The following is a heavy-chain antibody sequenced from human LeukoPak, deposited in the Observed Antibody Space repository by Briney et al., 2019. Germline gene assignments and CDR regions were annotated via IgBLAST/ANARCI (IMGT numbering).Heavy chain of an antibody. CDR3: AIFQGTYGDNENDY. Sequence: SVKVSCKASGGTFRSYAITWVRQAPGKGLEWMGGIIPMINTPKYAQKFQGRVSITADESTSTCYMEVSSLRSEDTAVYYCAIFQGTYGDNENDYWGQGTLVTVSS. CDR1: GGTFRSYA. D-gene: IGHD4-17*01. V-gene: IGHV1-69*13. J-gene: IGHJ4*02. CDR2: IIPMINTP.